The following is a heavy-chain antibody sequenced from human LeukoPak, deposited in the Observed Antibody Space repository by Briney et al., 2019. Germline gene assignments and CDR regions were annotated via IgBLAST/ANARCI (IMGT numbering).Heavy chain of an antibody. D-gene: IGHD3-10*01. J-gene: IGHJ4*02. CDR2: IKSKTDGGTT. V-gene: IGHV3-15*01. CDR1: GFTFNNAW. CDR3: TTDLGISMIRGVIVY. Sequence: GGSLRLSCAASGFTFNNAWMNWVRQAPGKGLEWVGRIKSKTDGGTTDYAAPVKGRFTISRDDSKSTLYLQMNSLKTEDTAVYYCTTDLGISMIRGVIVYWGQGTLVAVSS.